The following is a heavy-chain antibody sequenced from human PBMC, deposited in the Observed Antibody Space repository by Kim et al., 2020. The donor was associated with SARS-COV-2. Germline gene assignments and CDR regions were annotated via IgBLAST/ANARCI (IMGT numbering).Heavy chain of an antibody. CDR3: SFPLDVRACYCFYMDA. CDR1: GFAFGRNG. V-gene: IGHV3-21*06. D-gene: IGHD2-21*02. J-gene: IGHJ6*02. CDR2: ITNSGGYT. Sequence: GGSLRLSCAGSGFAFGRNGMNWVRQAPGKGLEWVSSITNSGGYTHYADSARGRVTFSRDSGKNTLYLEMTSLSAEDTAVYFCSFPLDVRACYCFYMDAWHQGTTVVVSS.